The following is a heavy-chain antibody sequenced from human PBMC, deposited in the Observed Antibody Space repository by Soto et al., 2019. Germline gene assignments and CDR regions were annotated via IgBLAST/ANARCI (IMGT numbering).Heavy chain of an antibody. D-gene: IGHD3-3*01. V-gene: IGHV3-48*01. Sequence: EVQLVESGGGLVQPGGSLRLSCAASGFTFSSYSMNWVRQAPGKGLEWVSYISSSSSTIYYADSVKGRFTISRDNAKKARDVQLNRLRAEVTAVYYCARDRYEFWSGYYPHIYYCDNMDVWGKGTPVTVSS. CDR1: GFTFSSYS. J-gene: IGHJ6*03. CDR2: ISSSSSTI. CDR3: ARDRYEFWSGYYPHIYYCDNMDV.